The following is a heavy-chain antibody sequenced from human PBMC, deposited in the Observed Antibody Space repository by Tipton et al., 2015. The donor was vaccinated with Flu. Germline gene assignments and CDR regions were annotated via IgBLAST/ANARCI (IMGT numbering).Heavy chain of an antibody. CDR3: ATLTGDDY. D-gene: IGHD7-27*01. CDR2: ISSSGSTI. CDR1: GFTFSNYE. J-gene: IGHJ4*02. Sequence: QLVQSGGGLVQPGGSLRLSCAASGFTFSNYEMNWVRQAPGKGPEWLSYISSSGSTISYADSVRGRFTISRDNAKNSLYLQLNSLRAEDTALYYCATLTGDDYWGQGDLVTVSS. V-gene: IGHV3-48*03.